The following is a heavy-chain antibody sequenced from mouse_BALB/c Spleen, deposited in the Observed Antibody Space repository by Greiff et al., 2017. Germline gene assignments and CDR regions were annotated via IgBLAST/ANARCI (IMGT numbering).Heavy chain of an antibody. CDR1: GYSFTSYY. Sequence: VQLKQSGPELMKPGASVKISCKASGYSFTSYYMHWVKQSHGKSLEWIGYIDPFNGGTSYNQKFKGKATLTVDKSSSTAYMHLSSLTSEDSAVYYCARSNWEYYFDYWGQGTTLTVSS. D-gene: IGHD4-1*01. V-gene: IGHV1S135*01. J-gene: IGHJ2*01. CDR3: ARSNWEYYFDY. CDR2: IDPFNGGT.